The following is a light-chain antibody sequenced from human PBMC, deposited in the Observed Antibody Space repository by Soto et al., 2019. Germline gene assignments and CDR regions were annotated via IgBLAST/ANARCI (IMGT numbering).Light chain of an antibody. CDR2: SYN. CDR1: SSNIGSNT. J-gene: IGLJ2*01. Sequence: QPVLTQPPSASGTPGQRVTISCSGSSSNIGSNTVNWYQQLPGTAPKLLIYSYNQRPSGVPDRFSGSKSGTSASLAISGLQSEDEADYYCAAWDDSLNGPVFGGGTKLTVL. V-gene: IGLV1-44*01. CDR3: AAWDDSLNGPV.